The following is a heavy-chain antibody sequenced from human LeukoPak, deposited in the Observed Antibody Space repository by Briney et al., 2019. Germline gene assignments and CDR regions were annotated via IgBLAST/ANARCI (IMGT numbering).Heavy chain of an antibody. D-gene: IGHD3-22*01. CDR1: GFTFTSYA. CDR3: ARSLGYYDSSGIRGDY. J-gene: IGHJ4*02. V-gene: IGHV3-30-3*01. Sequence: GMSLRLSCAASGFTFTSYAIHWVRQAPGQGLEWVAGISSDGSNKYYADSVKGRFTISRDNSKNTLYLQMNSLRAEDTAVYYCARSLGYYDSSGIRGDYWGQGTLVTVSS. CDR2: ISSDGSNK.